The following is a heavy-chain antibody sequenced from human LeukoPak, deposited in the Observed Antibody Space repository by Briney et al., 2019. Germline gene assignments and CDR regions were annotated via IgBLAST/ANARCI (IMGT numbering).Heavy chain of an antibody. Sequence: PGGSLRLACAASGYTFSSYAMSWVRQAPGKGLEWVSAISGSGGSTYYADSVKGRFTISRDNSKNTLYLQMNSLRAEDTVVYYCAKEIEAEPGFDYWGQGTLVPVSS. CDR1: GYTFSSYA. CDR2: ISGSGGST. J-gene: IGHJ4*02. D-gene: IGHD6-13*01. CDR3: AKEIEAEPGFDY. V-gene: IGHV3-23*01.